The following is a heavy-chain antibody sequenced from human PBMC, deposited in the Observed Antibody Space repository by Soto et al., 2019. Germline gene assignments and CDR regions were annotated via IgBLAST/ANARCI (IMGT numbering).Heavy chain of an antibody. Sequence: GGSLRLSCAASGFTFNIYPMTWVRQAPGKGLEWVSAISGTAGITYYADSVKGRFTISRDNSKNTLYLQMNSLRAEDTAVYFCAKALLTIPLYGMDVWGQGTTVTVSS. CDR2: ISGTAGIT. V-gene: IGHV3-23*01. D-gene: IGHD3-3*01. CDR3: AKALLTIPLYGMDV. CDR1: GFTFNIYP. J-gene: IGHJ6*02.